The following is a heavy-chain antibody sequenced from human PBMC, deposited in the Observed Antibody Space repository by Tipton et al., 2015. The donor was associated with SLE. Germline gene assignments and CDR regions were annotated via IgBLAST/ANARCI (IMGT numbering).Heavy chain of an antibody. CDR1: GGSIRSYY. J-gene: IGHJ5*02. CDR3: ASFWFREFYVES. CDR2: IHTSGST. Sequence: TLSLTCTVSGGSIRSYYWTWIRQPAGKGLEWIGRIHTSGSTNYNPSLKSRVTISVDTSVETPKNQFSLKLTSVTAADTAVYYCASFWFREFYVESWGQGQLVTVSS. D-gene: IGHD3-10*01. V-gene: IGHV4-4*07.